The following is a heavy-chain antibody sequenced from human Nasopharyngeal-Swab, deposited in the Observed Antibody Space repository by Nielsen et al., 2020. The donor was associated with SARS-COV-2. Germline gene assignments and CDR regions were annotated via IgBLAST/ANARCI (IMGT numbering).Heavy chain of an antibody. CDR2: ISSNGGGT. J-gene: IGHJ6*03. D-gene: IGHD6-6*01. V-gene: IGHV3-64*01. Sequence: WIRQSPGKGLEYVSAISSNGGGTYYANSVKGRFTISRDNSKNTLYLQMGSLRAEDMAVYYCARVGKLYSSSPRNYMDVWGKGTTVTVSS. CDR3: ARVGKLYSSSPRNYMDV.